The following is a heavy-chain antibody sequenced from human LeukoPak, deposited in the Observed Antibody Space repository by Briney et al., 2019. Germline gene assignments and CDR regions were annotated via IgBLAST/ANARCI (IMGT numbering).Heavy chain of an antibody. CDR2: IIPIFGTA. CDR1: GGTFSSYA. D-gene: IGHD6-13*01. J-gene: IGHJ6*02. Sequence: SVKVSCKASGGTFSSYAISWVRQAPGQGLEWMGGIIPIFGTASYAQKFQGRDTITADESTSTAYMELSSLRSEDTAVYYCARGDTAIAAAGTALYYYGMDVWGQGTTVTVSS. V-gene: IGHV1-69*13. CDR3: ARGDTAIAAAGTALYYYGMDV.